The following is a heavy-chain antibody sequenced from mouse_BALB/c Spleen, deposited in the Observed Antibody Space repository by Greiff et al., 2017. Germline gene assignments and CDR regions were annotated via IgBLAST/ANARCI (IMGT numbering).Heavy chain of an antibody. D-gene: IGHD2-4*01. Sequence: VQLKQSGAELVRPGALVKLSCKASGFNIKDYYMHWVKQRPEQGLEWIGWIDPENGNTIYDPKFQGKASITADTSSNTAYLQLSSLTSEDTAVYYCARVGYDYAGFAYWGQGTLVTVSA. CDR2: IDPENGNT. V-gene: IGHV14-1*02. CDR3: ARVGYDYAGFAY. CDR1: GFNIKDYY. J-gene: IGHJ3*01.